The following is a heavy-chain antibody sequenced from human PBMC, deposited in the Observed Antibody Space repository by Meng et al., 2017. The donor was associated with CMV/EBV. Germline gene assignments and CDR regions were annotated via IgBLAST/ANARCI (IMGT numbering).Heavy chain of an antibody. Sequence: QVKLQLSCPGLRKPCHTPTLTRAIPGDSVASNIAAWNWIRHSPSRGLELLGRTYYRSKWYNDYAVSVKSRVNINPDTSKNQFSLQRNSVTPEDTAVYYCARETGDSIYYFDYWGQGTLVTVSS. D-gene: IGHD7-27*01. V-gene: IGHV6-1*01. CDR1: GDSVASNIAA. J-gene: IGHJ4*02. CDR3: ARETGDSIYYFDY. CDR2: TYYRSKWYN.